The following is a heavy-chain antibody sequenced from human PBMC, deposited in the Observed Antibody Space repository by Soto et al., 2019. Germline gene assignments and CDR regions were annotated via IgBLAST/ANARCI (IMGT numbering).Heavy chain of an antibody. CDR3: TTVRVVVVPAAPFYYYYYYMDV. CDR1: GFTFSNAW. V-gene: IGHV3-15*01. Sequence: GGSLRLSCAASGFTFSNAWMSWVRQAPGKGLEWVGRIKSKTDGGTTDYAAPVKGRFTISRDDSKNTLYLQMNSLKTEDTAVYYCTTVRVVVVPAAPFYYYYYYMDVWGKGTTVTVSS. CDR2: IKSKTDGGTT. D-gene: IGHD2-2*01. J-gene: IGHJ6*03.